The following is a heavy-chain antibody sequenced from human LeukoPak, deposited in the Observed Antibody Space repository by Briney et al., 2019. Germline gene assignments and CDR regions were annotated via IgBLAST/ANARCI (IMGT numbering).Heavy chain of an antibody. J-gene: IGHJ4*02. D-gene: IGHD3-10*01. V-gene: IGHV3-72*01. Sequence: PGGSLRLSCAAYGFSLSGYWMSWVRQSPGQGLEWVGLIRNKADGYTTIYAASVKGRFTISRDDAKNSVYLQMDSLKTEDTAVYYCGDLGSAGTDHWGQGTLVTVSS. CDR2: IRNKADGYTT. CDR1: GFSLSGYW. CDR3: GDLGSAGTDH.